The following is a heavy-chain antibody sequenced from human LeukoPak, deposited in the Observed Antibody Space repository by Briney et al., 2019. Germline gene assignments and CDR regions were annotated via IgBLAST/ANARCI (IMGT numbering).Heavy chain of an antibody. Sequence: SETLSLTCTVSGGSISSSSYYWGWIRQPPGKGLEWIGSIYYSGSTYYNPSLKSRVTISVHTSKNQFSLKLSSVTAADTAVYYCASHKAVAGTFFDYWGQGTLVIVSS. CDR2: IYYSGST. CDR3: ASHKAVAGTFFDY. V-gene: IGHV4-39*01. D-gene: IGHD6-19*01. CDR1: GGSISSSSYY. J-gene: IGHJ4*02.